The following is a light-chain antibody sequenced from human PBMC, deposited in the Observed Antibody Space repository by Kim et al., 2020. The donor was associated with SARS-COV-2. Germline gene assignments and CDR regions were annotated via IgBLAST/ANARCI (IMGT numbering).Light chain of an antibody. V-gene: IGKV1-5*01. CDR3: QEHRTDPFT. J-gene: IGKJ5*01. CDR2: DAS. CDR1: QSINIW. Sequence: GDRVTITCRASQSINIWLAWYQQKPGKAPNLLIYDASIVESGVPSRFSGSGSGTQFTLTISSLQPDDFATYYCQEHRTDPFTFGQGTQLDIK.